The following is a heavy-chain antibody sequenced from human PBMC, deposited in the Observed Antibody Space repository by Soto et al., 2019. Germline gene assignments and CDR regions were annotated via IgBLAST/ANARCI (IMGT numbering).Heavy chain of an antibody. D-gene: IGHD1-20*01. V-gene: IGHV1-18*01. J-gene: IGHJ4*02. CDR2: ISGYNGNT. CDR3: ARAFGITGTHVPGY. CDR1: GYIFTSYG. Sequence: ASVKVSCKASGYIFTSYGIHWVRQAPGQGLEWMGWISGYNGNTNYAQKLQGRVTMTTDTFTSTAYMELSSLRSEDTAVYYCARAFGITGTHVPGYWGQGTLVTVSS.